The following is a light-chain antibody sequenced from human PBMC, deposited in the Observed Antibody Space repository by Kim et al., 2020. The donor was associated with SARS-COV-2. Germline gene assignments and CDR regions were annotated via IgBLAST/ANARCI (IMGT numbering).Light chain of an antibody. J-gene: IGLJ2*01. CDR3: QAWDSSTGVV. CDR2: QDS. V-gene: IGLV3-1*01. Sequence: VSPGQTASITCSGDKLGDNYVCWYQQKPGQSPVLVIYQDSKRPSGIPERFSGSNSGNTATLTISGTQAMDEADYYCQAWDSSTGVVFGGGTQLTVL. CDR1: KLGDNY.